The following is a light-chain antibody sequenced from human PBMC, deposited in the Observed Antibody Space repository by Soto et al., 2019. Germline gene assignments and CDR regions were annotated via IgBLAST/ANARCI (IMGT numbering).Light chain of an antibody. J-gene: IGLJ2*01. CDR1: SSNIGSNY. V-gene: IGLV1-47*01. CDR3: AAWDDSLSAVV. Sequence: QPVLTQPPSASGTPGQRVTISCSGSSSNIGSNYVYWYQQLPGTAPKLLIYRNNQRPSGVPDRFSGSKSGTSASLAISGLRSDDEADYSCAAWDDSLSAVVFGGGTKLTVL. CDR2: RNN.